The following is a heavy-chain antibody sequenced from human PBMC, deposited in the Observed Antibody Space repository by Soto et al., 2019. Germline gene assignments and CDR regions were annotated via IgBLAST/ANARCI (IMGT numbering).Heavy chain of an antibody. V-gene: IGHV4-31*03. J-gene: IGHJ1*01. CDR1: GGSISSGGYY. CDR2: IYYSGST. CDR3: ARSSSSSAEYFQH. Sequence: SETLSLTCTVSGGSISSGGYYWSWIRQHPGEGLEWIGYIYYSGSTYYNPSLKSRVTISVDTSKNQFSLKLSSVTAADTAVYYCARSSSSSAEYFQHWGQGTLVTVSS. D-gene: IGHD6-6*01.